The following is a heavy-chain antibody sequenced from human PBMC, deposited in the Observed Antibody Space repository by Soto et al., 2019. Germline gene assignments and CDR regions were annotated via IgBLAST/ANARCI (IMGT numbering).Heavy chain of an antibody. D-gene: IGHD2-2*02. Sequence: PVGSLRLSCAASGFTFSSYTMTWVRQAPGKGLEWVSSISGSSSYIYYADSMKGRFTISRDNAKNSLYLQMNSLRAEDTAVYYCARDWCSSISCFTFDYWGQGTLVTVSS. CDR3: ARDWCSSISCFTFDY. CDR2: ISGSSSYI. J-gene: IGHJ4*02. V-gene: IGHV3-21*01. CDR1: GFTFSSYT.